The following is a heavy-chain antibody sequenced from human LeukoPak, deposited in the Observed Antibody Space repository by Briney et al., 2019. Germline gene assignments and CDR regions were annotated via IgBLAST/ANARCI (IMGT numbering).Heavy chain of an antibody. CDR2: IYYSGST. CDR3: ARRNYGSGSFPLDY. V-gene: IGHV4-59*08. J-gene: IGHJ4*02. Sequence: PSETLSLTCTVSGGSISSYYWSWIRQPPGKGLEWIGYIYYSGSTNYNPSLKSRVTISVDTSKNQFSLKLSSVTAADTAVYYCARRNYGSGSFPLDYWGQGTLVTVSS. CDR1: GGSISSYY. D-gene: IGHD3-10*01.